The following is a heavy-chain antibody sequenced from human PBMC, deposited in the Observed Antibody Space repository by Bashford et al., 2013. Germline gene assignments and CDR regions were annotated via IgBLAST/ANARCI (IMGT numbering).Heavy chain of an antibody. V-gene: IGHV3-7*01. Sequence: GSLRLSCAASGFILSNYAMSWVRQAPGKGLEWVANIKQDGSEKYYVDSVKGRFTISRDNAKNSLYLQMNSLRAEDTAVYYCARGDSITIFGVVIIEEGFDYWGQGTLVTVSS. CDR1: GFILSNYA. CDR3: ARGDSITIFGVVIIEEGFDY. CDR2: IKQDGSEK. D-gene: IGHD3-3*01. J-gene: IGHJ4*02.